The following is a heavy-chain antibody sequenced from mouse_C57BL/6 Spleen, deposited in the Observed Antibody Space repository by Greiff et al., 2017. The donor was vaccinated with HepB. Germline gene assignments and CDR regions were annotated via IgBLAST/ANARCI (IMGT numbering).Heavy chain of an antibody. CDR2: INPNNGGT. Sequence: VQLQQSGPELVKPGASVKISCKASGYTFTDYYMNWVKQSHGKSLEWIGDINPNNGGTSYNQKFKGKATLTVDKSSSTAYMELRSLTSEDSAVYYCARRGTVVAPHFDYWGQGTTLTVSS. D-gene: IGHD1-1*01. CDR3: ARRGTVVAPHFDY. V-gene: IGHV1-26*01. CDR1: GYTFTDYY. J-gene: IGHJ2*01.